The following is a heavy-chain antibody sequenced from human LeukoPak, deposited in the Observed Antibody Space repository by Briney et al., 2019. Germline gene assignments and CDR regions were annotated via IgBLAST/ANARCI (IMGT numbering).Heavy chain of an antibody. CDR1: GFTFSNAW. CDR2: IKGKTDGGTT. CDR3: TTVAEDCSGGSCYWGAFDI. J-gene: IGHJ3*02. V-gene: IGHV3-15*07. Sequence: PGGSLRLSCAVSGFTFSNAWMNWVRQAPGKGLEWIGRIKGKTDGGTTDYAAPVKGRFTISRDDSKNTLYLQMNSLKTEDTAVYYCTTVAEDCSGGSCYWGAFDIWGQGTMVTVSS. D-gene: IGHD2-15*01.